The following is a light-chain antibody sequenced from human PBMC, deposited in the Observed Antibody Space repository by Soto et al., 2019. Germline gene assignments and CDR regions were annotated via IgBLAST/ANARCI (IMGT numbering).Light chain of an antibody. CDR1: QGISNY. CDR2: AAS. CDR3: QNYFSTPRT. Sequence: DIQMTQSPSSLSASVVERVTITFRASQGISNYLAWYQQKPGKVPKLLIYAASSLHSGVPSRFSGRGSGTDFTLTISSLQTEDVATYYCQNYFSTPRTFGQGTKVDIK. J-gene: IGKJ1*01. V-gene: IGKV1-27*01.